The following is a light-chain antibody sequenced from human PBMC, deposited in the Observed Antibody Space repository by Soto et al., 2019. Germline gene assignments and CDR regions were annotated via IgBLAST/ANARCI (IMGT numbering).Light chain of an antibody. CDR3: QQYYSTLQGT. V-gene: IGKV4-1*01. CDR2: WAS. CDR1: QSVLYSSNNKNY. J-gene: IGKJ2*01. Sequence: DIVMTQSPDSLAVSLGERATINCKSSQSVLYSSNNKNYLAWYQQKPGQPPKLLISWASTRESGVPDRFSGSGSGTDFTLTISSLQAEDVAVYYCQQYYSTLQGTFGQGTKLEIK.